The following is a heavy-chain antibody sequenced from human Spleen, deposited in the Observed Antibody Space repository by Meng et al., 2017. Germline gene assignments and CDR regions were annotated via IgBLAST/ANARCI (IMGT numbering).Heavy chain of an antibody. CDR2: IYSSGST. D-gene: IGHD4-11*01. CDR3: ARGPTTMAHDFDY. V-gene: IGHV4-4*07. Sequence: QVQLQESGPGLVKPSETLSLTCSVSGGSISLSYWSWIRQPAGKGLEWIGRIYSSGSTNYNPSLKSRVTMSVDTSKNQFSLKLSSVAAADSAVYYCARGPTTMAHDFDYWGQGTLVTVSS. J-gene: IGHJ4*02. CDR1: GGSISLSY.